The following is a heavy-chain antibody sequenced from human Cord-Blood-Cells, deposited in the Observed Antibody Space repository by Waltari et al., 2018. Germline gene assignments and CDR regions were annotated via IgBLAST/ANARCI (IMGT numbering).Heavy chain of an antibody. V-gene: IGHV4-34*01. D-gene: IGHD2-15*01. CDR3: AGGVVVAATPIRWFDP. J-gene: IGHJ5*02. Sequence: AGLLKPSETLSLTCAVYGGSFSGYYWSWIRQPPGKGLEWIGEINHSGSTNYNPSLKSRVTISVDTSKNQFSLKLSSVTAADTAVYYCAGGVVVAATPIRWFDPWGQGTLVTVSS. CDR1: GGSFSGYY. CDR2: INHSGST.